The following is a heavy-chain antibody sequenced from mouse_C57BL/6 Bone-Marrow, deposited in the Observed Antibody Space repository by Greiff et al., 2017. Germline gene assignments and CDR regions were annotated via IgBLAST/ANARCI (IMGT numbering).Heavy chain of an antibody. Sequence: QVQLQQPGAELVRPGTSVKLSCKASGYTFTSYWMHWVKQRPGQGLEWIGVIDPSDSYTNYNQKFKGKATLTVDTSSSTAYMQLSSLTSEDSAVYYCARWGWGYGGQGTTLTVSS. CDR2: IDPSDSYT. CDR1: GYTFTSYW. V-gene: IGHV1-59*01. D-gene: IGHD3-3*01. J-gene: IGHJ2*01. CDR3: ARWGWGY.